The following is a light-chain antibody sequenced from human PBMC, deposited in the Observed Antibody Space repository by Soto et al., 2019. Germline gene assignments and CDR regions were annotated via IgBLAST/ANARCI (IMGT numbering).Light chain of an antibody. J-gene: IGKJ4*01. V-gene: IGKV3-11*02. CDR2: DAF. CDR1: QTVSSY. Sequence: ENVLTQSPATLSLSPGERATLSCRASQTVSSYLAWYQQKPGQAPRLLIYDAFNRATGIPARFSGSRSGRDFTLTISSLEPEDFAVYYCQQRSNWPLTFGGGTKVEIK. CDR3: QQRSNWPLT.